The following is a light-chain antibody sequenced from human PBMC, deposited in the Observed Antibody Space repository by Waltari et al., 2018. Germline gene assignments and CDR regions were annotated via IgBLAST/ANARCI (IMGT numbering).Light chain of an antibody. CDR1: QSVSSY. Sequence: EIVLTQSPATLSLSPGERATLSCRASQSVSSYLAWYQQNPGQAPSLLIYDASNRATGIPARFSGSGSGTDFTLTISSLEPEDFAVYYCQQRSNWPLTFGGGTKVEIK. CDR3: QQRSNWPLT. J-gene: IGKJ4*01. V-gene: IGKV3-11*01. CDR2: DAS.